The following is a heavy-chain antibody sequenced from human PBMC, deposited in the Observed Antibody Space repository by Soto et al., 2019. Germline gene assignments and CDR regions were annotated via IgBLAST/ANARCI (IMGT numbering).Heavy chain of an antibody. V-gene: IGHV4-34*01. D-gene: IGHD5-12*01. J-gene: IGHJ6*02. CDR3: ARGSRPLQFTDV. CDR1: GGSFSGYY. CDR2: INHSGST. Sequence: SETLSLTCAVYGGSFSGYYWSWIRQPPGKGLEWIGEINHSGSTNYNPSLKSRVTISVDTSKNQFSLKLSSVTAADTAVYYCARGSRPLQFTDVWGQGTTVTVSS.